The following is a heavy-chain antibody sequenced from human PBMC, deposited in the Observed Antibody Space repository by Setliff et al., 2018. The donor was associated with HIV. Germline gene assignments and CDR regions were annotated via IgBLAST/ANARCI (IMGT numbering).Heavy chain of an antibody. CDR2: IDHSGTT. CDR3: ARAAAGNTGPFDL. J-gene: IGHJ4*02. CDR1: GYSISSGHY. Sequence: SETLSLTCAVSGYSISSGHYWGWIRQPPGKGLEWIGSIDHSGTTYYNPSLKSRVTISVDTSKNQFSLRLSSVTAADTAVYYCARAAAGNTGPFDLWGQGSPVTVSS. D-gene: IGHD4-17*01. V-gene: IGHV4-38-2*01.